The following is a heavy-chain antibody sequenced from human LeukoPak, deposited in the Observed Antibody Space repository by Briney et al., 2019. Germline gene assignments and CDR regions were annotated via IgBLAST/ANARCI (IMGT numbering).Heavy chain of an antibody. J-gene: IGHJ4*02. V-gene: IGHV4-39*01. D-gene: IGHD5-12*01. CDR1: GGSISSSSYY. CDR3: ARLDVDIVATSFFDY. Sequence: PSETLSLTCTVSGGSISSSSYYWGWIRQPPGKGLEWIGSIYYSGSTYYNPSLKSRVTISVDASKNQFSLKLSSVTAADTAVYYCARLDVDIVATSFFDYWGQGTLVTASS. CDR2: IYYSGST.